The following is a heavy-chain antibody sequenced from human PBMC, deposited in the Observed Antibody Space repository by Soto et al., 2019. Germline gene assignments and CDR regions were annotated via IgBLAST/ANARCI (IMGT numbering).Heavy chain of an antibody. Sequence: QVQLVQSGAEVKKPGSSVKVSCKASGGTFGSYAISWVRQAPGRGLEWMGGIIPIFGTANYAQKFQGRVTITADESTSTAYMELSSLRSEDTAVYYCARQWGGYSGYEYRYFHYWGQGTLVTVSS. V-gene: IGHV1-69*01. J-gene: IGHJ4*02. CDR3: ARQWGGYSGYEYRYFHY. CDR2: IIPIFGTA. CDR1: GGTFGSYA. D-gene: IGHD5-12*01.